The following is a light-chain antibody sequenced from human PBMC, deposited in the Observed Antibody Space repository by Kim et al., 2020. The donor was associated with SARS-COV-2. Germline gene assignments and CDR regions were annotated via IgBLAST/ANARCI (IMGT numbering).Light chain of an antibody. CDR3: HQYTIPPWT. Sequence: SPGQRATLSCRASQNINSVYLAWYQQKPGQAPRLLIYGASNRATGVPDRFSGSGSGTDFSLAIGRLEPEDSAVYFCHQYTIPPWTFGQGTKVDIK. V-gene: IGKV3-20*01. J-gene: IGKJ1*01. CDR1: QNINSVY. CDR2: GAS.